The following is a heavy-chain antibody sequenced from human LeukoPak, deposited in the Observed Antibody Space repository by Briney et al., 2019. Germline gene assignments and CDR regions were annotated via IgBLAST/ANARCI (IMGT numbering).Heavy chain of an antibody. CDR1: GFTFSSYR. D-gene: IGHD3-10*01. CDR2: ISSSSSYI. Sequence: GGSLRLSCAASGFTFSSYRMNWVRPAPGKGLEWVSSISSSSSYIYYADSVKGRFTISRDNAKNSLYLQTNSLRAEDTAVYYCARVPEYYYGSGSYFNYWGQGTLVTVSS. CDR3: ARVPEYYYGSGSYFNY. V-gene: IGHV3-21*01. J-gene: IGHJ4*02.